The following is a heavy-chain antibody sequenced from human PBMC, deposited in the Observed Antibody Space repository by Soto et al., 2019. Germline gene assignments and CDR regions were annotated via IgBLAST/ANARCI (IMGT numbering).Heavy chain of an antibody. CDR1: GGSFSGYY. D-gene: IGHD6-19*01. J-gene: IGHJ4*02. CDR3: ARFPRIAVAGKVGSCYFDY. V-gene: IGHV4-34*01. CDR2: INHSGST. Sequence: SETLSLTCAVYGGSFSGYYWSWIRQPPGKGLEWIGEINHSGSTNYNPSLKSRVTISVDTSKNQFSLKLSSVTAADTAVYYCARFPRIAVAGKVGSCYFDYWGQGTLVTVSS.